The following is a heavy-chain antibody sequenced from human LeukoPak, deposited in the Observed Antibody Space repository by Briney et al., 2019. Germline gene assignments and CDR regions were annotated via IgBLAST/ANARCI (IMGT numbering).Heavy chain of an antibody. V-gene: IGHV1-8*03. Sequence: ASVKVSCKTSGYDFSDYDINWVRQAPGQGLQWMGWMNPNRDNKGYAEIFRGRVTFTRDMSIATVYLDLSRLRSDDTGVYYCARTRKDWNSPFDYWGQGTQVTVS. J-gene: IGHJ4*02. CDR2: MNPNRDNK. CDR3: ARTRKDWNSPFDY. CDR1: GYDFSDYD. D-gene: IGHD1-7*01.